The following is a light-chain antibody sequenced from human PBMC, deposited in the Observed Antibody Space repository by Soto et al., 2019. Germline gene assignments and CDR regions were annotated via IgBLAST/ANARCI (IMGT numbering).Light chain of an antibody. CDR1: QSVSSY. CDR3: QQRSNWPIT. V-gene: IGKV3-11*01. J-gene: IGKJ5*01. CDR2: DAS. Sequence: EIVLTQSPATLSLSPGERATPSCRASQSVSSYLAWYQQKPGQAPRLLIYDASNRATGIPARFSGSGSGTDFTLTINNLDPEDFAVYYCQQRSNWPITFGQGTRLEIK.